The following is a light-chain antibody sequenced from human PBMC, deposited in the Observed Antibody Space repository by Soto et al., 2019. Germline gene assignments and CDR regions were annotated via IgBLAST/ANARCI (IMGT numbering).Light chain of an antibody. CDR2: GAS. CDR3: QQYGSSPWT. V-gene: IGKV3-20*01. J-gene: IGKJ1*01. Sequence: EIVLTQSPGTLSLSPGERATLSCSTSQSITNNYLAWYQQKPGQAPRLLIYGASSRATGIPDRFSGSGSGTDFTLTISRLEPEDFALYYCQQYGSSPWTFGQGAKVEIK. CDR1: QSITNNY.